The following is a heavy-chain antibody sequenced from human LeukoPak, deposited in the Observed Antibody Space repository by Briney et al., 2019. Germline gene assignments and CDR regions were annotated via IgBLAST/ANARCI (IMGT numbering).Heavy chain of an antibody. CDR2: ISSTSSHK. V-gene: IGHV3-21*01. J-gene: IGHJ4*02. CDR1: GFTFNIYS. CDR3: AREFADS. Sequence: GGSLRLSCAASGFTFNIYSMNWVRQAPGKGLEWVSSISSTSSHKYYADSVKGRFTVSRDNAKNSLYLQTTSLRAEDTAVYYCAREFADSWGQGTLVIVFS.